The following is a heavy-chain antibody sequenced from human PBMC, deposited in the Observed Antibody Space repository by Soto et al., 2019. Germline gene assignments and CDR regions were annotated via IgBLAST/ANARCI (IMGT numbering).Heavy chain of an antibody. J-gene: IGHJ6*02. D-gene: IGHD5-18*01. CDR1: GGTFSSYA. Sequence: SVKVSCKASGGTFSSYAISWVRQAPGQGLEWMGGIIPIFGTANYAQKFQGRVTITADESTSTAYMELSSLRSEDTAVYYCARAAYSYGTAYLSYYYGMDVWGQGTTVTVSS. CDR3: ARAAYSYGTAYLSYYYGMDV. V-gene: IGHV1-69*13. CDR2: IIPIFGTA.